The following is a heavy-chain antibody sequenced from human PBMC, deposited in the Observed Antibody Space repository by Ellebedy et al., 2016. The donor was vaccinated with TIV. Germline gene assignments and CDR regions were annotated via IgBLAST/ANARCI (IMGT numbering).Heavy chain of an antibody. CDR3: ARGLGNPAVGH. Sequence: ASVKVSCKASGYTFTGYYMHWVRQAPGQGLEWMGIIDPSGGGTSYAPKFQGRVTMIKDTSTSTVYMELRSLTSEDTAVYFCARGLGNPAVGHWGQGTLVTVSS. V-gene: IGHV1-46*01. J-gene: IGHJ1*01. D-gene: IGHD7-27*01. CDR1: GYTFTGYY. CDR2: IDPSGGGT.